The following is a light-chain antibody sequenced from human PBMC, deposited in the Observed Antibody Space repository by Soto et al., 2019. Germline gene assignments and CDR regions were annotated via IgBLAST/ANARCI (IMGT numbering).Light chain of an antibody. CDR3: QQRSNWPPSLT. CDR2: DAS. J-gene: IGKJ4*01. CDR1: QSVSSY. V-gene: IGKV3-11*01. Sequence: EIVFTQSPATLSLSPGERATLSCRASQSVSSYLAWYQQKPGQAPRLLIYDASNRATGIPARFSGSGSGTDFTLTISSLEXEDFAVYYCQQRSNWPPSLTFGGGTKVDTK.